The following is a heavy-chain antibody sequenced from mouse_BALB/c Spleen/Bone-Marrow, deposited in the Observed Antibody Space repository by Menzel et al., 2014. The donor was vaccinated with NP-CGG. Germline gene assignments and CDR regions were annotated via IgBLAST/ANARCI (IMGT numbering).Heavy chain of an antibody. D-gene: IGHD3-1*01. CDR1: GYAFSSFW. V-gene: IGHV1-80*01. J-gene: IGHJ2*01. CDR3: GREDFGPDS. Sequence: QVQLQQSGAELVRPGSSVKISCKASGYAFSSFWMNWVKQRPGQGLEWIGQIYPGDGETNYNGKFKGKATLTADKSSSTAYMQLSSLTSEDSAVYFCGREDFGPDSWGPGTTLTVSS. CDR2: IYPGDGET.